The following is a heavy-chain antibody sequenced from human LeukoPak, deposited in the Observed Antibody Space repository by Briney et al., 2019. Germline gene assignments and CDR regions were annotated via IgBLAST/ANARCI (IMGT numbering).Heavy chain of an antibody. CDR3: AREGSVLRYFEAIDY. V-gene: IGHV3-33*01. CDR2: IWYDGSNK. CDR1: GFTFSSYG. D-gene: IGHD3-9*01. J-gene: IGHJ4*02. Sequence: GRSLRLSCAASGFTFSSYGMHWVRQAPGKGLEWVAVIWYDGSNKYYADPVKGRFTISRDNSKNTLYLQMNSLRAEDTAVYYCAREGSVLRYFEAIDYWGQGTLVTVSS.